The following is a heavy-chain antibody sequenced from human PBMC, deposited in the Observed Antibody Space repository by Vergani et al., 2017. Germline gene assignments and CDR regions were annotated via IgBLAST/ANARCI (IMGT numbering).Heavy chain of an antibody. Sequence: EVQLEESGGGLVLPGRSLGLSCVASGFTSAGYAMPWVRQAPGKGLEWVSGISWNSNSIGYADSVKGRFTISRDNAKNSLYLQMNSLRAEDTALYYCAKXLGTSSGGGWFDPWGQGTLVTVSS. CDR2: ISWNSNSI. CDR3: AKXLGTSSGGGWFDP. J-gene: IGHJ5*02. V-gene: IGHV3-9*02. CDR1: GFTSAGYA. D-gene: IGHD6-6*01.